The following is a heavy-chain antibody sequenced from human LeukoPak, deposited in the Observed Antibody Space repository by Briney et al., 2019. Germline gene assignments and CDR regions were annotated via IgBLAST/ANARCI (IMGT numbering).Heavy chain of an antibody. CDR2: IKQDGSEK. CDR3: ARGRTFGVVITHYYYYYMDV. CDR1: GFTFSSYW. Sequence: PGGSLRLSCAASGFTFSSYWMSWVRQAPGKGLEWVANIKQDGSEKYYVDSVKGRFTISRDNAKNSLYLQMNSLRAEDTAVYYCARGRTFGVVITHYYYYYMDVWGKGTTVTVSS. V-gene: IGHV3-7*01. J-gene: IGHJ6*03. D-gene: IGHD3-3*01.